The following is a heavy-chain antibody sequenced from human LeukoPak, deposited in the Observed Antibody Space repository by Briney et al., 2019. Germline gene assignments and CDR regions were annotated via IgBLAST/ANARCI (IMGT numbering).Heavy chain of an antibody. CDR2: IISDGSSI. J-gene: IGHJ4*02. Sequence: GGSLRLSCATSDFTFSSHWMRWVRQAPGKGLVWVSRIISDGSSISYADSVKGRFTISRDNAKNTLYLLMNSLRAEDTAVYYCARGHVAGADRHWDYWGQGALVTVSS. CDR1: DFTFSSHW. CDR3: ARGHVAGADRHWDY. V-gene: IGHV3-74*01. D-gene: IGHD6-19*01.